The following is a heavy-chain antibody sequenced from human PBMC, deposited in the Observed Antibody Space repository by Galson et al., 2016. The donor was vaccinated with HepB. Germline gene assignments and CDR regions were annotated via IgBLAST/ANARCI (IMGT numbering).Heavy chain of an antibody. CDR3: VREGNWNDEGGFDY. CDR2: MSSHALST. J-gene: IGHJ4*02. D-gene: IGHD1-1*01. CDR1: GFPFKNSI. Sequence: SLRLSCAASGFPFKNSIMNWVHQAPGRGLEWISSMSSHALSTNYADSVKGRFAISRDDAKNSLYVQMNSLRDEDMALYYCVREGNWNDEGGFDYWGKGALVTVSS. V-gene: IGHV3-48*02.